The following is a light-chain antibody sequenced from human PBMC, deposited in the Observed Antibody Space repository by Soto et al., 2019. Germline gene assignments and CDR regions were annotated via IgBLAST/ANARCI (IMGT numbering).Light chain of an antibody. CDR2: RAN. CDR1: NSNVGSYY. Sequence: QSVLTQPPSASGTPGQRVTLSCSGRNSNVGSYYVYWYQQLPGTAPKLLIYRANQRPSGVPDRFSGSKSGTSASLAISGLRSEDEADYYCASWDDSLSGVVFGGGTKLTVL. CDR3: ASWDDSLSGVV. J-gene: IGLJ2*01. V-gene: IGLV1-47*01.